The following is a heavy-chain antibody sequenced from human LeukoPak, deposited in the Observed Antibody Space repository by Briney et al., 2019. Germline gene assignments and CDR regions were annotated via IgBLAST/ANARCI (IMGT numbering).Heavy chain of an antibody. CDR3: ARVSVSYYDILTGYYMDFDY. CDR1: GYTFTGYY. CDR2: INPNSGGT. V-gene: IGHV1-2*02. Sequence: ASVKVSCKASGYTFTGYYMHWVRQAPGQGLEWMGWINPNSGGTNYAQKFQGRVTTTRDTSISTAYMELSRLRSDDTAVYYCARVSVSYYDILTGYYMDFDYWGQGTLVTVSS. D-gene: IGHD3-9*01. J-gene: IGHJ4*02.